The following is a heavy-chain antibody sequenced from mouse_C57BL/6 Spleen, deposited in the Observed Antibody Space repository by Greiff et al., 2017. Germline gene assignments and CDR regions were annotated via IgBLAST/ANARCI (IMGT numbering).Heavy chain of an antibody. CDR3: ARDWDRGYDY. CDR2: INYDGSST. CDR1: GFTFSDYY. Sequence: EVKVVESEGGLVQPGSSMKLSCTASGFTFSDYYMAWVRQVPEKGLEWVANINYDGSSTYYLDSLKSRFIISGDNAKNILYLQMSSLKSEDTATYYCARDWDRGYDYWGQGTTLTVSS. V-gene: IGHV5-16*01. D-gene: IGHD3-3*01. J-gene: IGHJ2*01.